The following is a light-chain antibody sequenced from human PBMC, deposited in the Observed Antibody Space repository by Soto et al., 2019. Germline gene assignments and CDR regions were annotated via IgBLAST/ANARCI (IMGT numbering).Light chain of an antibody. V-gene: IGLV2-23*01. CDR3: SSYAGSSTLV. Sequence: ALTQPASVSGSPGQSVTISCTGTSSDVGSYNLVSWYQQHPGKAPKVVIYEDTKRPSGVSDHFSGSKSGNTASLTISGLQADDEADYYCSSYAGSSTLVFGGGTKVTVL. CDR1: SSDVGSYNL. J-gene: IGLJ3*02. CDR2: EDT.